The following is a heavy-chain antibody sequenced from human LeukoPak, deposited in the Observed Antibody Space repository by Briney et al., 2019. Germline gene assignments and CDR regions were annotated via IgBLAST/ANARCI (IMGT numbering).Heavy chain of an antibody. V-gene: IGHV3-20*04. CDR3: ARRKGPYGSGTYYDP. CDR1: GFPFDDYG. Sequence: GGSLRLSCAASGFPFDDYGMSWVRLAPGKGLEWVSGVSWNGAYTEYADSVRGRFTISRDNAKKSLYLQMNSLRVDDTALYYFARRKGPYGSGTYYDPWGQGTLVTVSS. D-gene: IGHD3-10*01. J-gene: IGHJ5*02. CDR2: VSWNGAYT.